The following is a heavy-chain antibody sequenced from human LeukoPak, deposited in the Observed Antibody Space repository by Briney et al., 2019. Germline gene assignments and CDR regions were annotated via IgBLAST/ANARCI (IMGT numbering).Heavy chain of an antibody. CDR1: GFTLTWHV. CDR3: ARDLTLGKPDYFDH. CDR2: TSLDGSTK. V-gene: IGHV3-30-3*01. D-gene: IGHD7-27*01. Sequence: GGSLRLSCSASGFTLTWHVMHWVRQAPGRGLEWVAATSLDGSTKLYTDTVRGRFIISRDNSKNTLYLQMDSLRAEDTAVYYCARDLTLGKPDYFDHWGQGTLVTVSS. J-gene: IGHJ4*02.